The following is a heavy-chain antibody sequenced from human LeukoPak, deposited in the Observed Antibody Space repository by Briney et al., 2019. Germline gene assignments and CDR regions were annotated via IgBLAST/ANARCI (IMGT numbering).Heavy chain of an antibody. CDR1: GGSISSYY. Sequence: SETLSLTCTVSGGSISSYYWSWIRQPPGKGLEWIGYIYYSGSTNYNPSLKSRVTISVDTSKNQFSLKLSSVTAADTAVYYCVRHNYYGSQSYTDAFDIWGQGTMVTVSS. V-gene: IGHV4-59*01. CDR2: IYYSGST. J-gene: IGHJ3*02. CDR3: VRHNYYGSQSYTDAFDI. D-gene: IGHD3-10*01.